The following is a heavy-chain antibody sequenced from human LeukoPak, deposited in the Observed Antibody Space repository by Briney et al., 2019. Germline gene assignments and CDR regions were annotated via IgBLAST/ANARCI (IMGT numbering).Heavy chain of an antibody. J-gene: IGHJ4*02. CDR2: INPSGGST. CDR3: AREHSILYFDY. V-gene: IGHV1-46*01. Sequence: ASVKVSCKASGYTFTSHYMHWVRQAPGQGLEWMGIINPSGGSTSYAQKFQGRVTMTRDTSTSTVYMELSSLRSEDTAVYYCAREHSILYFDYWGQGTLVTVSS. CDR1: GYTFTSHY. D-gene: IGHD3-3*02.